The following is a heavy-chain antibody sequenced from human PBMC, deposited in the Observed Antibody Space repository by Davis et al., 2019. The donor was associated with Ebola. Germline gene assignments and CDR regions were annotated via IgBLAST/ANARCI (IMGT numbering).Heavy chain of an antibody. Sequence: ASVQVSCKSSGYTFTCYGLVWVRQAPGLGLEWMGWISGFNTNTNFAQKFQGRVTVSKDTSTNTAYMDLRSLTSDDTAIYYCARAPNYDVLTGTSSYYFDYWGQGTLVTVSS. D-gene: IGHD3-9*01. V-gene: IGHV1-18*04. CDR3: ARAPNYDVLTGTSSYYFDY. CDR1: GYTFTCYG. CDR2: ISGFNTNT. J-gene: IGHJ4*02.